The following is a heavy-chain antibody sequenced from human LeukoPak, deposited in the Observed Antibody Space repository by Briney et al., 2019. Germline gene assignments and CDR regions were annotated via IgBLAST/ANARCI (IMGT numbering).Heavy chain of an antibody. CDR3: ARDTITMVRGVNFY. CDR1: GFTFSSYW. D-gene: IGHD3-10*01. V-gene: IGHV3-7*03. CDR2: IKQDGSEK. J-gene: IGHJ4*02. Sequence: GGSLRLSCEASGFTFSSYWMSWVRQAPGKGLEWVANIKQDGSEKYYVDSVKGRFTISRDNAKNSLYLQMNSLRAEDTAVYYCARDTITMVRGVNFYWGQGTLVTVSS.